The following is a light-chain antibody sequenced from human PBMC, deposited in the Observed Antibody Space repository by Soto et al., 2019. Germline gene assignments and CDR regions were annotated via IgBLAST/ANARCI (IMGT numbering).Light chain of an antibody. CDR3: QQYADWPKR. CDR2: DAS. Sequence: DIQMTQSPSTLSASVGDRVTITCRASQSISSWLAWYQQKPGKAPKLLIYDASSLESGVPSRFSGSGSGTEFTLTISSLQSEDFAVYFCQQYADWPKRFGKGTKV. CDR1: QSISSW. V-gene: IGKV1-5*01. J-gene: IGKJ1*01.